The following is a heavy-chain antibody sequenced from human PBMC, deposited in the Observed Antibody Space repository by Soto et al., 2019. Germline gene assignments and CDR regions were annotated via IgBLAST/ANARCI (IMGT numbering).Heavy chain of an antibody. CDR1: GFTFSDYY. D-gene: IGHD6-6*01. CDR3: ARRAAARLSGLFYFDY. CDR2: ISSSGSTI. V-gene: IGHV3-11*01. J-gene: IGHJ4*02. Sequence: PGGSLRLSXAASGFTFSDYYMSWIRQAPGKGLEWVSYISSSGSTIYYADSVKGRFTFSADKSINTAYLQWSSLKASDSAMYYCARRAAARLSGLFYFDYWGQGTLVTVSS.